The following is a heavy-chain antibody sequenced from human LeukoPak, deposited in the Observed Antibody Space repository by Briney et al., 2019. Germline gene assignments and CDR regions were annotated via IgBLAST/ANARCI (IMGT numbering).Heavy chain of an antibody. V-gene: IGHV3-33*08. CDR2: IWYDGSNK. CDR1: GFTFSTYG. D-gene: IGHD5-12*01. CDR3: ARGFDSGYDFGY. J-gene: IGHJ4*02. Sequence: SGGSLRLSCAASGFTFSTYGMRWVRQAPGKGLEWVAVIWYDGSNKYYVDSVRGRFTISRDNSKNTLYLQMNSLRAEDTAVYYCARGFDSGYDFGYWGQGTLVTVSS.